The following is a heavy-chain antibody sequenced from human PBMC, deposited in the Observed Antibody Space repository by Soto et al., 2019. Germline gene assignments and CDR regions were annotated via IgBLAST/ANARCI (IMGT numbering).Heavy chain of an antibody. CDR2: IYPGDSDT. CDR1: GYSFTSYW. CDR3: ARLPIYYDILTGYYNGYYYYGMDV. D-gene: IGHD3-9*01. J-gene: IGHJ6*02. Sequence: GESLKISCKGSGYSFTSYWIGWVRQMPGKGLEWMGIIYPGDSDTRYSPSFQGQVTISADKSISTAYLQWSSLKASDTAMYYRARLPIYYDILTGYYNGYYYYGMDVWGQGTTVTVSS. V-gene: IGHV5-51*01.